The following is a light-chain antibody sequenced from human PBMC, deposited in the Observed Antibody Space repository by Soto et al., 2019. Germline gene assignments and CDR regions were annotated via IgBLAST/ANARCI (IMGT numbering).Light chain of an antibody. CDR1: QSLIGSS. Sequence: EIVLTQSPGTLSLSPRERATLSCRASQSLIGSSLAWYQQKPGQAPRLLIYGTSSRASGIPDRFSASASGTDFTLTISRLEPEDFAVYFCHQYGVSPYTFGQGTKLEIK. V-gene: IGKV3-20*01. CDR3: HQYGVSPYT. J-gene: IGKJ2*01. CDR2: GTS.